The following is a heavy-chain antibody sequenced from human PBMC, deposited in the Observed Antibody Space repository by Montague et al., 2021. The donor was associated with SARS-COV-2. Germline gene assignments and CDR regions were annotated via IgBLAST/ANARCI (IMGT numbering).Heavy chain of an antibody. CDR2: IYYSGST. J-gene: IGHJ5*02. CDR1: GGSISSSSYY. Sequence: SETLSLTCTVSGGSISSSSYYWGWIRQPPGEGLEWIGSIYYSGSTYYNPSLKSRVTISVDTSKNQFSLKLSSVTAADTAVYYCASQTLGITIFGVVNGRWFDPWGQGTLVTVSS. CDR3: ASQTLGITIFGVVNGRWFDP. V-gene: IGHV4-39*01. D-gene: IGHD3-3*01.